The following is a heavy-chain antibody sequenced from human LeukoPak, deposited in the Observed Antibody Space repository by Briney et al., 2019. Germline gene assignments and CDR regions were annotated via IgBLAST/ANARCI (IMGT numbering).Heavy chain of an antibody. CDR1: GFTFNSYE. J-gene: IGHJ4*02. D-gene: IGHD4-17*01. V-gene: IGHV3-48*03. CDR2: ISGSGSAI. Sequence: PGGSLRLSCAASGFTFNSYEMSWVRQAPGKGLEWVSYISGSGSAIYYADSVKGRFTISRDNAKNSLYLQMNSLRAEDTAVYYCAREGAGYGDPFDYWGQGTQVTVSS. CDR3: AREGAGYGDPFDY.